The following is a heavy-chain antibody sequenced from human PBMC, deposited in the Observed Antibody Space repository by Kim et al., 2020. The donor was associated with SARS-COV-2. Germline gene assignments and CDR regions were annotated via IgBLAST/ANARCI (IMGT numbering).Heavy chain of an antibody. CDR1: GYTFTSYG. Sequence: ASVKVSCKASGYTFTSYGISWVRQAPGQGLEWMGWISAYNGNTNYAQKLQGRVTMTTDTSTSTAYMELRSLRSDDTAVYYCARGVYYYDSSGYYLIPDYWGQGTLVTVSS. V-gene: IGHV1-18*04. D-gene: IGHD3-22*01. CDR2: ISAYNGNT. J-gene: IGHJ4*02. CDR3: ARGVYYYDSSGYYLIPDY.